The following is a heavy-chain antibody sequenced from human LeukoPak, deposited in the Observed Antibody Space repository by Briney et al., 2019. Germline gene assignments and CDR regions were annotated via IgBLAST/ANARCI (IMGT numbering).Heavy chain of an antibody. CDR2: IYTSGST. V-gene: IGHV4-61*02. CDR3: ARVTTGGYYNC. D-gene: IGHD3-22*01. J-gene: IGHJ4*02. CDR1: GGSISSGSYY. Sequence: SQTLSLTCTVSGGSISSGSYYWSWIRQPAGKGLEWIGRIYTSGSTNYNPSLKSRVTISVDTSKNQFSLKLSSVSAADTAVYYCARVTTGGYYNCWGQGTLVTVSS.